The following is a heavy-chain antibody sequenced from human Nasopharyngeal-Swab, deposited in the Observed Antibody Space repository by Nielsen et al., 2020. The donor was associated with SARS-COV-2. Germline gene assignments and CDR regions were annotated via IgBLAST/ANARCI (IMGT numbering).Heavy chain of an antibody. CDR1: GYTFTSYG. Sequence: ASVKVSCKASGYTFTSYGITWVRQAPGQGLEWMGWISAYNGNTNYGQKLQGRVTMTTDTSTSTAYMELRSLRSDDTAVYYCARGGYCSSSSCSRFYYYYNGMDVWGQGTTVTVSS. CDR3: ARGGYCSSSSCSRFYYYYNGMDV. J-gene: IGHJ6*02. CDR2: ISAYNGNT. V-gene: IGHV1-18*01. D-gene: IGHD2-2*01.